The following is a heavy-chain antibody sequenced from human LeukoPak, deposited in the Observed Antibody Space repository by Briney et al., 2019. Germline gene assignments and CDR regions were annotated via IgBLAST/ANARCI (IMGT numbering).Heavy chain of an antibody. Sequence: ASVKVSCNTSGYTFTSYGISWVRQAPGQGLEWMGWISGYNGNANYAQKVQGRVTMTTDISTSTAYMEVRSLRSDDTAIYYCARLRLTYYYDSSGYADDYWGQGTLVTVSS. J-gene: IGHJ4*02. CDR1: GYTFTSYG. V-gene: IGHV1-18*01. D-gene: IGHD3-22*01. CDR2: ISGYNGNA. CDR3: ARLRLTYYYDSSGYADDY.